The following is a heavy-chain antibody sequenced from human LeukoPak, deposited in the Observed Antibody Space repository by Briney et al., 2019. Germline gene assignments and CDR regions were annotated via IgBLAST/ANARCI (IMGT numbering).Heavy chain of an antibody. CDR1: GFTFSSYT. J-gene: IGHJ4*02. CDR2: ISGSNSYI. V-gene: IGHV3-21*04. CDR3: AKDPSRGDSSGWYADY. D-gene: IGHD6-19*01. Sequence: GGSLRLSCAASGFTFSSYTMHWIRQAPGKGLEWVSSISGSNSYIFYADSVKGRFTISRDNAKNSLYLQMNSLRAEDTALYYCAKDPSRGDSSGWYADYWGQGTLVTVSS.